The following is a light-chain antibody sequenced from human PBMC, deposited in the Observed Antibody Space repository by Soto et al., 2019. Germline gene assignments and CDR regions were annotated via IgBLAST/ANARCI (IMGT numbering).Light chain of an antibody. Sequence: HITKSPPTMSTPVGYRVTITCRASQSISSYLNWYQQKPGKAPKLLIYAASSLQSGVPSRFSGSGSGTDFTLTISSLQPEDFATYYCLQDYDYRVTFGQGIKVDTK. V-gene: IGKV1-6*01. CDR1: QSISSY. CDR2: AAS. CDR3: LQDYDYRVT. J-gene: IGKJ1*01.